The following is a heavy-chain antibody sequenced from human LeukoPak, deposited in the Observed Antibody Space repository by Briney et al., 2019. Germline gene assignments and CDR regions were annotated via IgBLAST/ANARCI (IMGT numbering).Heavy chain of an antibody. J-gene: IGHJ4*02. D-gene: IGHD2-8*01. V-gene: IGHV1-46*01. CDR1: GYTFTSYH. CDR3: EREYVDDIPMIKDY. Sequence: ASVKVSCKASGYTFTSYHMHWVRQAPGQGLEWMGEINLSGGSTTYAQKFQGRVTMTRETSTSTDYMELRSLRSEDTAVYYCEREYVDDIPMIKDYWGQGTLVTVSS. CDR2: INLSGGST.